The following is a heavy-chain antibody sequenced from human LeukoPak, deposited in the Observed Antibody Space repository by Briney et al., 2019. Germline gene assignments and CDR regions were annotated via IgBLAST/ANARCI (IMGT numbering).Heavy chain of an antibody. CDR1: GWSFSGYY. V-gene: IGHV4-34*01. Sequence: SETLSLTCPVYGWSFSGYYLSWMRQPPAKGLAGIGEINQSGSTNYNPSLKSRVTISVDTSKNLFYLQLSSVTAADTAVYYCARSSLFHRGIAAAGSPIFDNWGQGTLVTVSS. J-gene: IGHJ4*02. D-gene: IGHD6-13*01. CDR2: INQSGST. CDR3: ARSSLFHRGIAAAGSPIFDN.